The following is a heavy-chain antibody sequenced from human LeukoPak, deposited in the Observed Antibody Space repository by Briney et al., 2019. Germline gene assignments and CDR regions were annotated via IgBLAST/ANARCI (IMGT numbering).Heavy chain of an antibody. D-gene: IGHD3-22*01. CDR2: IYYSGST. V-gene: IGHV4-59*01. Sequence: SETLSLTCTVSGGAISGYFWNWIRQPPGKGLEWIGDIYYSGSTNYNPSLKSRVTISVDTSKNQFSLKLNSVTSADTAIYYCARSRKTDYYDSSGYKYWGQGTLVTVSS. CDR3: ARSRKTDYYDSSGYKY. CDR1: GGAISGYF. J-gene: IGHJ4*02.